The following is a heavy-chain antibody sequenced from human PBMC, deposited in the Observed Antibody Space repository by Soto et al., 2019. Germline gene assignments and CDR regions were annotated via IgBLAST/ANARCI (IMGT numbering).Heavy chain of an antibody. CDR3: ATGLGGSSEEYYDSSDRDY. V-gene: IGHV1-24*01. J-gene: IGHJ4*02. Sequence: GASVKVSCKVSGYTLTELSMHWVRQAPGKGLEWMGGFDPEDGETIYAQKFQGRVTMTEDTSTDTAYMELSSLRSEDTAVYYCATGLGGSSEEYYDSSDRDYWGQGTLVTVSS. CDR2: FDPEDGET. CDR1: GYTLTELS. D-gene: IGHD3-22*01.